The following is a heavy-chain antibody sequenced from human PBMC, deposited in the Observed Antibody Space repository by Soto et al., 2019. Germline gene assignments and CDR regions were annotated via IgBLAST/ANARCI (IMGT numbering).Heavy chain of an antibody. J-gene: IGHJ6*02. V-gene: IGHV1-69*12. D-gene: IGHD6-19*01. Sequence: QVQLVQSGAEVKKPGSSVKVSCKASGGTFSSYAISWVRQAPGQGLEWMGGIIPIFGTANYAQKFQGRVTITADESTSKAYLEQSSLRTEDTAEYYCARSSHHHNPWGMDVWDQGTTVTISS. CDR1: GGTFSSYA. CDR3: ARSSHHHNPWGMDV. CDR2: IIPIFGTA.